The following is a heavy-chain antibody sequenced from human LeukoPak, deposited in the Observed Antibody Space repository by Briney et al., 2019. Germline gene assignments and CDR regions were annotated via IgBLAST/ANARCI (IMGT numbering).Heavy chain of an antibody. CDR3: ARDSGLVTAAAGLDY. Sequence: GGSLRLSCAASGFTFSSYSMNWVRQAPGKGLEWVSSISSSYIYYADSVKGRFTISRDNAKNSLYLQMNSLRAEDTAVYYCARDSGLVTAAAGLDYWGQGTLVTVSS. CDR2: ISSSYI. D-gene: IGHD6-13*01. CDR1: GFTFSSYS. V-gene: IGHV3-21*01. J-gene: IGHJ4*02.